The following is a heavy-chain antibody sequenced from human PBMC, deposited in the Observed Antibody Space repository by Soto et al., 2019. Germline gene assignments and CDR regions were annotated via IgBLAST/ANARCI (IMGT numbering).Heavy chain of an antibody. D-gene: IGHD1-26*01. CDR2: ISGSGGST. J-gene: IGHJ5*02. CDR1: EFTFCSYA. V-gene: IGHV3-23*01. Sequence: LXLSCAAFEFTFCSYAMSWCSQAPGKGLEWVSAISGSGGSTYYADSLKGRFTISRDNSKNTLYLQMNSLRAEDTAVYYCAKEKGASTPTGWFDPWGQGTLVTV. CDR3: AKEKGASTPTGWFDP.